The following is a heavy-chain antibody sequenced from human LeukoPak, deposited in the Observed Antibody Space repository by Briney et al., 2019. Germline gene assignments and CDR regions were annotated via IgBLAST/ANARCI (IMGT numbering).Heavy chain of an antibody. CDR3: AKDSGIVVVPAAMNY. CDR2: IYSGDIT. Sequence: GGSLRLSCAASGFIVSSNYMSWVRQAPGKGLEWVSVIYSGDITYYADSVKGRFTISRDSSKNTLYLQMNSLRAEDTAVYYCAKDSGIVVVPAAMNYWGQGTLVTVSS. CDR1: GFIVSSNY. J-gene: IGHJ4*02. D-gene: IGHD2-2*01. V-gene: IGHV3-53*01.